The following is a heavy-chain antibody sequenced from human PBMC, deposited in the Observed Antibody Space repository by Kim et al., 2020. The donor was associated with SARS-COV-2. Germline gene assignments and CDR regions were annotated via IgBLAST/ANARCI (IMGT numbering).Heavy chain of an antibody. V-gene: IGHV3-11*04. D-gene: IGHD6-25*01. CDR3: SRGRLNYYGMDV. Sequence: YADSVKGRFTISRDNAKNSLYLQMNSLRAEDTAVYYCSRGRLNYYGMDVWGQGTTVTVSS. J-gene: IGHJ6*02.